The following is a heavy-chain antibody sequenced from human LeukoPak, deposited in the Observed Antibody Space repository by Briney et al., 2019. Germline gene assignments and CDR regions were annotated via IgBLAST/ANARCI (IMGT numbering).Heavy chain of an antibody. V-gene: IGHV3-30*04. D-gene: IGHD3-9*01. J-gene: IGHJ6*02. Sequence: GGSLRLSCAASGFTFSSYAMHWVRQAPGKGLEWVAVISYDGSNKYYADSVKGRFTISRDNSKNTLYLQMNSLRAEDTAVYYCASDKEYYDILTGCSTYYYYGMDVWGQGTTVTVSS. CDR3: ASDKEYYDILTGCSTYYYYGMDV. CDR2: ISYDGSNK. CDR1: GFTFSSYA.